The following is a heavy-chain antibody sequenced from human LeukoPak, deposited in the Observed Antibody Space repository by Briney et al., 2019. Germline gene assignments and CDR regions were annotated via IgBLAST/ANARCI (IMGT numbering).Heavy chain of an antibody. J-gene: IGHJ4*02. Sequence: PSETLSLTCTVSGGSISSSSYYWGWIRQPPGKGLEWIGSIYYSGSTYYNPSLKSRVTISVDTSKNQFSLKLSSVTAADTAVYYCARDLLTMVRGVTGAILDYWGQGTLVTVSS. CDR2: IYYSGST. CDR3: ARDLLTMVRGVTGAILDY. D-gene: IGHD3-10*01. CDR1: GGSISSSSYY. V-gene: IGHV4-39*02.